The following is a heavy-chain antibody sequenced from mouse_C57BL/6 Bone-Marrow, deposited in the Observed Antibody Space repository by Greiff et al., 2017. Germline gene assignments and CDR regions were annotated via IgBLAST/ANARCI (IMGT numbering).Heavy chain of an antibody. V-gene: IGHV1-15*01. Sequence: QVQLKQPGAELVRPGASVTLSCKASGYTLTDYEMHWVKQTPVHGLEWIGAIDPDTGGTAYNQKFKGKAILTADKSSSTAYMELRSLTSEDSAVYYCTRRGYDFWFAYWGQGTLVTVSA. CDR2: IDPDTGGT. CDR1: GYTLTDYE. D-gene: IGHD2-2*01. CDR3: TRRGYDFWFAY. J-gene: IGHJ3*01.